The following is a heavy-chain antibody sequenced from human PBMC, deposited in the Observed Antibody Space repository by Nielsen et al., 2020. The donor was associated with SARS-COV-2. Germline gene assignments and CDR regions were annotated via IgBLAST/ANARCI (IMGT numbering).Heavy chain of an antibody. D-gene: IGHD4/OR15-4a*01. CDR2: ISYDGSNK. Sequence: GESLKISCAASGFTFSSYAMHWVRQAPGKGLEWVAVISYDGSNKYYADSVKGRFTISRDNSKNTLYLQMNSLRAEDTAVYYCAREAMVLLDYWGQGTLVTVSS. CDR3: AREAMVLLDY. V-gene: IGHV3-30-3*01. J-gene: IGHJ4*02. CDR1: GFTFSSYA.